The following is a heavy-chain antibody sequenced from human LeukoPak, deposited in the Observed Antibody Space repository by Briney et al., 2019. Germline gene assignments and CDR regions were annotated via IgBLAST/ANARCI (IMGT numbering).Heavy chain of an antibody. D-gene: IGHD3-10*01. CDR1: GYTFTSYD. CDR2: MNPNSGNT. V-gene: IGHV1-8*01. Sequence: ASVKVSCKASGYTFTSYDINWVRQATGQGLEWMGWMNPNSGNTGYAQKFQGRVTMTRNTSISTAYMELSSLRSEDTAVYYCARAPVSLWFGVYYYYGMDVWGQGTTVTVSS. J-gene: IGHJ6*02. CDR3: ARAPVSLWFGVYYYYGMDV.